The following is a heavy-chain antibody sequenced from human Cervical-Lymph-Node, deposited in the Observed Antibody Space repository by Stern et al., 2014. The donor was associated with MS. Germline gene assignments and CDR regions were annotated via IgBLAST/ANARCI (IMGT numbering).Heavy chain of an antibody. J-gene: IGHJ6*02. CDR1: GFTFSYYC. Sequence: VQLVESGGGVVQPGRSLRLACATSGFTFSYYCMAWVRQAPGKGLEWVALLWYEENKTYYTDSVKGRFTISRDTSKNTLYLQMDNLRAEDTAVYYCARDSRDYLNYYGLDVWGQGTTVTVS. CDR3: ARDSRDYLNYYGLDV. CDR2: LWYEENKT. V-gene: IGHV3-33*01. D-gene: IGHD4-17*01.